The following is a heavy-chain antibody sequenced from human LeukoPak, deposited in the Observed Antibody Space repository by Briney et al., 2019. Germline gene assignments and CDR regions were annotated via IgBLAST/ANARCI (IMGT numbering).Heavy chain of an antibody. CDR3: AKDSCTNGVCYTEGLTIAFEY. Sequence: GGSLRLSCAASGFTFSSYAMHWVRQAPGKGLEWVAVISYDGSNKYYADSVKGRFTISRDNSKNTLYLQMNSLRAEDTAVYYCAKDSCTNGVCYTEGLTIAFEYWGQGTLVTVSS. CDR1: GFTFSSYA. J-gene: IGHJ4*02. CDR2: ISYDGSNK. D-gene: IGHD2-8*01. V-gene: IGHV3-30-3*01.